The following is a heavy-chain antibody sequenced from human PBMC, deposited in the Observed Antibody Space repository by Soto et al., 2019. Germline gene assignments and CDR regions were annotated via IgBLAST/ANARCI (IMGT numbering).Heavy chain of an antibody. CDR1: GFTFSSYG. CDR2: IWYDGSNK. Sequence: QVQLVESGGGVVQPGRSLRLSCAASGFTFSSYGMHWVRQAPGKGLEWVAVIWYDGSNKYYADSVKGRFTISRDNSKNTLYLQMSSLRAEDTAVYYCARSTWNPYGDYGSFDIWGQGTMVTVSS. V-gene: IGHV3-33*01. J-gene: IGHJ3*02. CDR3: ARSTWNPYGDYGSFDI. D-gene: IGHD4-17*01.